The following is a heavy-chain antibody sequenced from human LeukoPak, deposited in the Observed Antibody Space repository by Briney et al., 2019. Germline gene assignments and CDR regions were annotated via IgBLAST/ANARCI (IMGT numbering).Heavy chain of an antibody. CDR2: IRYDGSNK. D-gene: IGHD3-3*01. V-gene: IGHV3-30*02. CDR3: AKERITIFGVISPDP. Sequence: PGGSLRLSCAASGFTFSSYGMHWVRQALGKGLEWVAFIRYDGSNKYYADSVKGRFTISRDNSKNTLYLQMNSLRAEDTAVYYCAKERITIFGVISPDPWGQGTLVTVSS. CDR1: GFTFSSYG. J-gene: IGHJ5*02.